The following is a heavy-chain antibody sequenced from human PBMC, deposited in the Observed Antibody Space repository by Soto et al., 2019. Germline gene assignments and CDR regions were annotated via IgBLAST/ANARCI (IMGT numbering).Heavy chain of an antibody. Sequence: RLSCEVSGFTFSMYSMSWVRQSPGKGLEWVAKIPQDGVDGHYADSVKGRFIISRDNGKNSLHLQLNNLRAEDTAVYYCARDHLILPYHDFFYGSDVWGRGATVTVSS. CDR1: GFTFSMYS. D-gene: IGHD2-2*01. CDR2: IPQDGVDG. V-gene: IGHV3-7*03. CDR3: ARDHLILPYHDFFYGSDV. J-gene: IGHJ6*02.